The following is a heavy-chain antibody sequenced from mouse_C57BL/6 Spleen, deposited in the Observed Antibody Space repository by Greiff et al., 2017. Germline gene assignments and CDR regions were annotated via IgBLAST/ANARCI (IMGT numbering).Heavy chain of an antibody. J-gene: IGHJ2*01. V-gene: IGHV1-82*01. Sequence: QVQLKQSGPELVKPGASVKISCKASGYAFSSSWMNWVKQRPGKGLEWIGRIYPGDGDTNYNGKFKGKATLTADKSSSTAYMQLSSLTSEDSAVYFCASGDGYRSHYFDYWGQGTTLTVSS. CDR1: GYAFSSSW. D-gene: IGHD2-3*01. CDR2: IYPGDGDT. CDR3: ASGDGYRSHYFDY.